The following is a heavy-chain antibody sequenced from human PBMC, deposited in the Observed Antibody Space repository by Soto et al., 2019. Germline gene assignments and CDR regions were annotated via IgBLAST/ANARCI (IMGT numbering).Heavy chain of an antibody. D-gene: IGHD2-2*01. CDR3: ARACSSNSCYDVFDY. J-gene: IGHJ4*02. CDR1: GGSISSGGYY. Sequence: SETLSLTCTVSGGSISSGGYYWSWIRQYPGKGLEWIGRIYTSGSTNYNPSLKSRVTMSVDTSKNQFSLKLSSVTAADTAVYYCARACSSNSCYDVFDYWGQGTLVTVSS. V-gene: IGHV4-61*02. CDR2: IYTSGST.